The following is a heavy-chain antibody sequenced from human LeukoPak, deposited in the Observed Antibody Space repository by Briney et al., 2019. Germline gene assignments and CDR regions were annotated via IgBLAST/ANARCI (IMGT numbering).Heavy chain of an antibody. J-gene: IGHJ5*01. CDR1: GFTFSRSW. V-gene: IGHV3-7*01. CDR2: VNQDGSQK. Sequence: GGSLRLSCGVSGFTFSRSWMTWVRQAPGKGLEWVGNVNQDGSQKYYVDSVKGRFAISRDNAKNSLYLQMNSLRGEDTAMYYCARDGYNYASDSWGQGTLVTVSS. CDR3: ARDGYNYASDS. D-gene: IGHD5-18*01.